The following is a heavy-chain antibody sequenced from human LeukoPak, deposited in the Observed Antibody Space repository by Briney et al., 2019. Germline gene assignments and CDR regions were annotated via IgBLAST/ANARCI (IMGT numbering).Heavy chain of an antibody. CDR1: GFTFRSYA. J-gene: IGHJ4*02. D-gene: IGHD5-18*01. Sequence: GGSLRLSCATSGFTFRSYALGWVRQAPGKGLEWVAFIRYDESNKYYTDSVKGRFTISRDNSKNTLYLQMNSLRAEDTAVYYCAKDTRGYSYGYSPDYWGQGTLVTVSS. V-gene: IGHV3-30*02. CDR3: AKDTRGYSYGYSPDY. CDR2: IRYDESNK.